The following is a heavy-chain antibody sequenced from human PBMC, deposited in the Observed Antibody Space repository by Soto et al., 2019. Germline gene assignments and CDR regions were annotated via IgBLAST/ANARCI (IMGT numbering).Heavy chain of an antibody. D-gene: IGHD3-10*01. CDR2: IGFAGDT. CDR3: VRGIWFGELLPLRYFAS. Sequence: GWSLRLSCAASGFSMSTFDLHWVRQGTGKGLEWVAGIGFAGDTYYPGSVKGRFTASRENAKNSLYLQMDSLTAGDTAVYYCVRGIWFGELLPLRYFASWGQGTLVTVSS. V-gene: IGHV3-13*04. CDR1: GFSMSTFD. J-gene: IGHJ4*02.